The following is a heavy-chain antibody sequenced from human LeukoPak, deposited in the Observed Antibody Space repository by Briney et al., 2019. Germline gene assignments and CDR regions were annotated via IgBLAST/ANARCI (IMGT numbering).Heavy chain of an antibody. J-gene: IGHJ4*02. CDR1: GNYW. CDR3: VKDRTGPGDY. Sequence: GGSLRLSCAASGNYWMHWVRQAPGKGLVWVSHINSDGSWTSYADSVKGRFTISRDNSKNTLYLQMSSLRAEDTAVYYCVKDRTGPGDYWGQGTLVTVSS. CDR2: INSDGSWT. V-gene: IGHV3-74*01. D-gene: IGHD1-14*01.